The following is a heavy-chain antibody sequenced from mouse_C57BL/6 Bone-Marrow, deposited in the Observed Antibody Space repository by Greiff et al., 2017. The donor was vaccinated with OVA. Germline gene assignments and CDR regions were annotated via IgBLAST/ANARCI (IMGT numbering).Heavy chain of an antibody. J-gene: IGHJ1*03. Sequence: DVMLVESGGGLVQPGGSLSLSCAASGFTFTDYYMSWVRQPPGKALEWLGFIRNKANGYTTEYSASVQGRFTISRDNSQSILYLQMNALRAEDSATYYCARPNPPGYYGSSYWYFDVWGTGTTVTVSS. CDR1: GFTFTDYY. D-gene: IGHD1-1*01. CDR3: ARPNPPGYYGSSYWYFDV. V-gene: IGHV7-3*01. CDR2: IRNKANGYTT.